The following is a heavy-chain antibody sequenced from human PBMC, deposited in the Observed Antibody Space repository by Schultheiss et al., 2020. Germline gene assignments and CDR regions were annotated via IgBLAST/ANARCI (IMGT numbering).Heavy chain of an antibody. V-gene: IGHV3-9*01. Sequence: GGSLRLSCAASGFTFDDYAMHWVRQAPGKGLEWVSGISWNSGSIGYADSVKGRFTISRDNAKNSLYLQMNSLRAEDTALYYCAAQRDYYYYYMDVWGKGTTVNVSS. CDR3: AAQRDYYYYYMDV. D-gene: IGHD1-1*01. CDR1: GFTFDDYA. J-gene: IGHJ6*03. CDR2: ISWNSGSI.